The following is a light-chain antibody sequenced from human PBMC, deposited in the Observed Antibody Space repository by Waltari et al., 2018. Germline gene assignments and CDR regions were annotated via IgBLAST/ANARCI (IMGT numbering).Light chain of an antibody. CDR1: QSISTW. J-gene: IGKJ5*01. CDR2: ESS. CDR3: QQYNSFPIT. Sequence: DIQITQSPATLSAYVGDRVTITCRASQSISTWLAWYQQKPGKSPNLLIYESSSLESGVPSRFSGSGSGTEFTLTISGLQPDDFATYYCQQYNSFPITFGPGTRLEIK. V-gene: IGKV1-5*03.